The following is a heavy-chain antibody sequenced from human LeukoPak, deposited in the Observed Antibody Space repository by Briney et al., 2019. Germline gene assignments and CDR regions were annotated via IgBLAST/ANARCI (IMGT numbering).Heavy chain of an antibody. CDR1: GYTFTNYY. CDR2: INPGGRST. V-gene: IGHV1-46*01. Sequence: ASVKVSCKASGYTFTNYYIHWVRQAPGQGLEWMGIINPGGRSTSYAQKFQGRVTMTRDTSTGTVYIELSSLRSEDTAVYYCAREIGPIQLHLWGSAFDYWGQGTLVTVSS. CDR3: AREIGPIQLHLWGSAFDY. J-gene: IGHJ4*02. D-gene: IGHD5-24*01.